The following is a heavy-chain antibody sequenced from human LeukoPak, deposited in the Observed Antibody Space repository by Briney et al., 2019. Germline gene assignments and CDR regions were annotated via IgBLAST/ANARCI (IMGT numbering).Heavy chain of an antibody. CDR2: IYYSGST. J-gene: IGHJ4*02. D-gene: IGHD2-15*01. V-gene: IGHV4-59*11. Sequence: SETLSLTCTVSGGSISSHYWSWIRQPPGKGLEWIGYIYYSGSTNYNPSLKSRVTILVDTSKNPFSLKLSSVTAADTDVYYCARGYCSGGSCYVPFDYWGQGTLVTVSS. CDR3: ARGYCSGGSCYVPFDY. CDR1: GGSISSHY.